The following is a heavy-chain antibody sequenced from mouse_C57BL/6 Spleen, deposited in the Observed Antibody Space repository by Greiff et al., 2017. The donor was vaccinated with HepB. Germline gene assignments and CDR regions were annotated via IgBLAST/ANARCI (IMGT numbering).Heavy chain of an antibody. Sequence: VQLQQSGAELAKPGASVKLSCKASGYTFTSYWMHWVKQRPGQGLEWIGYINPSSGYTKYNQKFKGKATLTADKSSSTAYMQLSSLTYEDSAVYYCASISLRYFDYWGQGTTLTVSA. J-gene: IGHJ2*01. CDR3: ASISLRYFDY. CDR1: GYTFTSYW. V-gene: IGHV1-7*01. D-gene: IGHD1-1*01. CDR2: INPSSGYT.